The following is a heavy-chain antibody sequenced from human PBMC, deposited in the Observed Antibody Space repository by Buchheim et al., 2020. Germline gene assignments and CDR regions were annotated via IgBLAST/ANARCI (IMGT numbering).Heavy chain of an antibody. D-gene: IGHD5-18*01. CDR1: GFNFDDFA. CDR2: SSWDSGTI. J-gene: IGHJ4*02. Sequence: EVQLVESGGGLVQPGRSLRLSCAASGFNFDDFAMHWVRQAPGKGLEWVSGSSWDSGTIAYADSVKGRFTISRDKTKKSLYLQMNSLRAEDTALYYCAKDSDPAMVTPFDYWGQGTL. CDR3: AKDSDPAMVTPFDY. V-gene: IGHV3-9*01.